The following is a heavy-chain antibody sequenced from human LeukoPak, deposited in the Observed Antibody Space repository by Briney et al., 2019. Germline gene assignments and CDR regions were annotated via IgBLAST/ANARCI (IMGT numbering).Heavy chain of an antibody. Sequence: KAGGSLRLSCAASGFTVSSNYMSWVRQAPGKGLEWVSSISKSSSYIHYADSVKGRFTISRDNSKNSLYLQMNSLRTEDTALYYCAKVAMVRGVTPPDYWGQGTLVTVSS. CDR1: GFTVSSNY. CDR2: ISKSSSYI. CDR3: AKVAMVRGVTPPDY. V-gene: IGHV3-21*04. J-gene: IGHJ4*02. D-gene: IGHD3-10*01.